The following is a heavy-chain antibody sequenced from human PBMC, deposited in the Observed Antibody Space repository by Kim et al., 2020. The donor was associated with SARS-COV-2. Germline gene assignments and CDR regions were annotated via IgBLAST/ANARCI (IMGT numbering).Heavy chain of an antibody. CDR2: ISSNGGST. CDR3: VKTSMMDIVVVPAAIHYGILGY. D-gene: IGHD2-2*03. V-gene: IGHV3-64D*06. CDR1: GFTFSSYA. Sequence: GGSLRLSCSASGFTFSSYAMHWVRQAPGKGLEYVSAISSNGGSTYYADSVKGRFTISRDNSKNTLYLQMSSLRAEDTAVYYCVKTSMMDIVVVPAAIHYGILGYWGQGTLVTVSS. J-gene: IGHJ4*02.